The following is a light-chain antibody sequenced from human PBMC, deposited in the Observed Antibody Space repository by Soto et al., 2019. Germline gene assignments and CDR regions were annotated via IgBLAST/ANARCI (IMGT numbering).Light chain of an antibody. J-gene: IGLJ3*02. CDR3: AAWDDSLNGPV. CDR1: SSNIGSNT. Sequence: QSVLTQPTSASGTPGQRVTISCSGSSSNIGSNTVNWYQQLPGTAPKLLIYSNNQRPSGVPDRFSGSKSGTSASLAISGLQSEDEADYYCAAWDDSLNGPVFGGGTKLTV. V-gene: IGLV1-44*01. CDR2: SNN.